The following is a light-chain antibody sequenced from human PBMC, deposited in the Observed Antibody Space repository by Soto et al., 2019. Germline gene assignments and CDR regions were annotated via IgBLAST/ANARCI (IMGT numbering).Light chain of an antibody. CDR3: SSYTRSTTHV. J-gene: IGLJ1*01. CDR2: AVS. Sequence: QSVLTQPASVSGSPGQSITISCTGTSXDIGSYNYVSWFQHHPGKAPKLILFAVSDRPSGVSNRFSGSRSGNTASLTISGLQPEDEAIYYCSSYTRSTTHVFGTGTKVTVL. V-gene: IGLV2-14*01. CDR1: SXDIGSYNY.